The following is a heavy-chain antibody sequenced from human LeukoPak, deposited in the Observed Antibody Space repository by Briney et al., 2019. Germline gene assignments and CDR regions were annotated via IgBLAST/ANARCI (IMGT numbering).Heavy chain of an antibody. CDR1: GFTFGSYS. V-gene: IGHV3-9*01. Sequence: GGSLRLSCTASGFTFGSYSMNWVRQAPGKGLEWVSGISWNSGSIGYADSVKGRFTISRDNAKNSLYLQMNGLRAEDTALYYCAKDLRSRGSYYYYYYGMDVWGQGTTVTVSS. D-gene: IGHD1-26*01. J-gene: IGHJ6*02. CDR2: ISWNSGSI. CDR3: AKDLRSRGSYYYYYYGMDV.